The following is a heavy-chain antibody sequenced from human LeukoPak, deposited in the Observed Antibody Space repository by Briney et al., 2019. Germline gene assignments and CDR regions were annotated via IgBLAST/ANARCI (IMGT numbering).Heavy chain of an antibody. J-gene: IGHJ4*02. D-gene: IGHD6-19*01. V-gene: IGHV3-64*01. CDR2: ISSNGGST. CDR1: GFTFSSYA. Sequence: GGSLRLSCAASGFTFSSYAMHWVRQAPGKGLEYVSAISSNGGSTYYANSVKGRFTISRDNSKNTLYLQMGSLRAEDMAVYYCARVSLQWLESYYFDYWGQGTLVTVSS. CDR3: ARVSLQWLESYYFDY.